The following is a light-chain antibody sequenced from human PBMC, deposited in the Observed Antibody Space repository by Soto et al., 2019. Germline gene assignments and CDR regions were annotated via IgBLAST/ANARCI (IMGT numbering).Light chain of an antibody. J-gene: IGKJ1*01. CDR2: DAS. CDR3: QERTNWPPSWT. Sequence: EIVLTQSPATLSLSPGERATLSCRACQSVSSHLAWYQQKPGQAPRLLIYDASNRATGTPDRFSGSGSETDFTLTISSLEPEDFAVYYCQERTNWPPSWTFGQGTKVDIK. V-gene: IGKV3-11*01. CDR1: QSVSSH.